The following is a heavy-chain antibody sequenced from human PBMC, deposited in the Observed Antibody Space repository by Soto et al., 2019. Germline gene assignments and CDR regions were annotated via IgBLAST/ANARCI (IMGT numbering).Heavy chain of an antibody. V-gene: IGHV3-74*01. CDR2: INTDGSST. D-gene: IGHD2-21*01. CDR3: ARDGEGF. CDR1: GFIFSSNW. Sequence: QTGGSLRLSCAASGFIFSSNWMHWVRRVPGRGLVWVSRINTDGSSTSYVDSVKGRFTISRDNARNTLYLQMNSLRVEDTAVYYCARDGEGFWGQGTLVTVSS. J-gene: IGHJ4*02.